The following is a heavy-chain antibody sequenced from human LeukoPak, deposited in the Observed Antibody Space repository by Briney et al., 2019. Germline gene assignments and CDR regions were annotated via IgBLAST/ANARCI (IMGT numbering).Heavy chain of an antibody. Sequence: GGSLRLSCAASGFIFSNYGMNWVRQAPGKGLEWVAAISASGSATSYADSVRGRFTISRDNSKNTLYLQMSSLRAEDTAVYYCVKIYLDGMDVWGQGTTVTVSS. D-gene: IGHD3-3*01. CDR2: ISASGSAT. CDR1: GFIFSNYG. J-gene: IGHJ6*02. CDR3: VKIYLDGMDV. V-gene: IGHV3-23*01.